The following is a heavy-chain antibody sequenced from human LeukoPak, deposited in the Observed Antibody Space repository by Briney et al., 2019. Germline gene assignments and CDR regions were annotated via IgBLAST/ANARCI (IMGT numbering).Heavy chain of an antibody. Sequence: GGSLRLSCAASGFTFDDYAMHWVRQAPGKGLEWVSLISWDGGSTYYADSVKGRFTTSRDNSKNSLYLQMNSLRAEDTALYYCAKDIRGYSSSWYVGYMDVWGKGTTVTVSS. CDR2: ISWDGGST. J-gene: IGHJ6*03. V-gene: IGHV3-43D*03. CDR1: GFTFDDYA. CDR3: AKDIRGYSSSWYVGYMDV. D-gene: IGHD6-13*01.